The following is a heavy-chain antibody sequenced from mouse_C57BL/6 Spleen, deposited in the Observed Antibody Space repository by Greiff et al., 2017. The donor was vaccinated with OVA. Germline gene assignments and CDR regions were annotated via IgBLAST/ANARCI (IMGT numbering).Heavy chain of an antibody. J-gene: IGHJ2*01. CDR1: GYTFTDYY. V-gene: IGHV1-26*01. D-gene: IGHD1-1*01. Sequence: EVQLQQSGPELVKPGASVKISCKASGYTFTDYYMNWVKQSHGKSLEWIGDINPNNGGTSYNQKFKGKATLTVDKSSSTAYMELRSLTSEDSAVYYCARGLLGGYWGQGTTLTVSS. CDR3: ARGLLGGY. CDR2: INPNNGGT.